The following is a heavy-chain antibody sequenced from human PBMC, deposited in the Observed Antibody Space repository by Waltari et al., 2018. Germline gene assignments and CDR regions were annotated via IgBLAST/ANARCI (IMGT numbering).Heavy chain of an antibody. CDR2: IYPAGSA. CDR3: ATARDEDTAMVYFDN. CDR1: GFTVSTTH. V-gene: IGHV3-66*02. D-gene: IGHD5-18*01. J-gene: IGHJ4*02. Sequence: EVKLVESGGGLVHPGGPLSLSGAPSGFTVSTTHMSWVRQAPGKGLEWVSIIYPAGSAYNADSVEGRFTISRDISNNMLHLQMNSLRLEDSATYYCATARDEDTAMVYFDNWGQGTLVSVSS.